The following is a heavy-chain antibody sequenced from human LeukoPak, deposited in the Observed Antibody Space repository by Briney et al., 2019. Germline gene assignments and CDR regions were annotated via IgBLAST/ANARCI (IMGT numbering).Heavy chain of an antibody. CDR2: INPSSGNT. CDR1: GFTLNKYA. CDR3: AIEHMAAAVYYFDY. D-gene: IGHD2-15*01. J-gene: IGHJ4*02. Sequence: GGSLRLSCAASGFTLNKYAMSWVRQAPGKGLEWVSSINPSSGNTYYADSVKGRFTISGDNSKNTLYLQMNSLRAEDTAVYYCAIEHMAAAVYYFDYWGRGTLVTVSS. V-gene: IGHV3-23*01.